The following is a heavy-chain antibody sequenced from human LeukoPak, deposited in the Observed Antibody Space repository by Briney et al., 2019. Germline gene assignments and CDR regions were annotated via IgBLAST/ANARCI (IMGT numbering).Heavy chain of an antibody. CDR3: ARGGNVVAGYHLTDYGMDV. CDR1: GSTFTGYH. J-gene: IGHJ6*02. CDR2: IRPTGGGT. V-gene: IGHV1-2*02. D-gene: IGHD6-19*01. Sequence: ASVKVSCKASGSTFTGYHVIWVRQAPGQGLEWMGWIRPTGGGTKYAQKFQGRVTMTKDTSTDTFYMELNRLRSDDTAVYYCARGGNVVAGYHLTDYGMDVWGQRTKVTVSS.